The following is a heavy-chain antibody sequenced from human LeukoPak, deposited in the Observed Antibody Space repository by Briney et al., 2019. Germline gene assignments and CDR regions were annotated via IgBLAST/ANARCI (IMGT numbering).Heavy chain of an antibody. D-gene: IGHD5-24*01. CDR2: IIPIFGTA. Sequence: ASGKVACKASGGTFSSYAISWVRQAPGQGLEWMGGIIPIFGTANYAQKFQGRVTITADESTSTAYMELSSLRSEDTAVYYCARAAQRWPSYFDYWGQGTLVTVSS. J-gene: IGHJ4*02. CDR3: ARAAQRWPSYFDY. V-gene: IGHV1-69*13. CDR1: GGTFSSYA.